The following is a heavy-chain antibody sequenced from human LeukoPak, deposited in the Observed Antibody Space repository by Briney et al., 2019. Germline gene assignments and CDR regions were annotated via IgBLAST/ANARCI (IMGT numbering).Heavy chain of an antibody. CDR3: ATGYDFWSGYYKDYYYGMDV. CDR2: ISGSGGST. CDR1: GFTFSSYA. Sequence: PGGSLRLSCAASGFTFSSYAMSWVRQAPGKGLEWVWAISGSGGSTYYADSVKGRFTISRDNSKNTLYLQMNSPRAEDTAVYYCATGYDFWSGYYKDYYYGMDVWGQGTTVTVSS. D-gene: IGHD3-3*01. J-gene: IGHJ6*02. V-gene: IGHV3-23*01.